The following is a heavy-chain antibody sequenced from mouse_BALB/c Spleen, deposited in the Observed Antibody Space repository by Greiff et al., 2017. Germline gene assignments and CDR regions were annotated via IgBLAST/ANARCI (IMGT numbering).Heavy chain of an antibody. Sequence: QVQLQQPGAELVKPGASVKLSCKASGYTFTSYWMHWVKQRPGQGLEWIGEINPSNGRTNYNEKFKSKATLTVDKSSSTAYMQLSSLTSEDSAVYYCARRAVVGGDYFDYWGQGTTLTVSS. J-gene: IGHJ2*01. CDR2: INPSNGRT. CDR3: ARRAVVGGDYFDY. D-gene: IGHD1-1*01. V-gene: IGHV1S81*02. CDR1: GYTFTSYW.